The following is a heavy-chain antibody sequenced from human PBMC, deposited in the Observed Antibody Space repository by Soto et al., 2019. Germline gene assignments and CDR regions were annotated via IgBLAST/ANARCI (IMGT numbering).Heavy chain of an antibody. V-gene: IGHV5-51*01. CDR1: GYSFTSYW. CDR2: IYPGDSDT. D-gene: IGHD2-2*01. CDR3: ARHYCSSTSCYPVYYYYYGMGV. J-gene: IGHJ6*02. Sequence: PGESLKISCKGSGYSFTSYWIGWVRQMPGKGLEWMGIIYPGDSDTRYSPSFQGQVTISADKSISTAYLQWSSLKASDTAMYYCARHYCSSTSCYPVYYYYYGMGVWGQGTTVTVSS.